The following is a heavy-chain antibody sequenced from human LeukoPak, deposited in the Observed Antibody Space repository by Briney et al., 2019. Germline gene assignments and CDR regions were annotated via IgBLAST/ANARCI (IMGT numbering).Heavy chain of an antibody. CDR1: GFTVSSNY. D-gene: IGHD3-10*01. CDR2: IKQDGSET. CDR3: ARDGITLVRGVTVFDY. V-gene: IGHV3-7*01. J-gene: IGHJ4*02. Sequence: GGSLRLSCAASGFTVSSNYMSWVRQAPGKGLEWVANIKQDGSETYYVDSVKGRFTISRDNAKNSLYLQMNSLRAEDTAVYYCARDGITLVRGVTVFDYWGQGTLVTVSS.